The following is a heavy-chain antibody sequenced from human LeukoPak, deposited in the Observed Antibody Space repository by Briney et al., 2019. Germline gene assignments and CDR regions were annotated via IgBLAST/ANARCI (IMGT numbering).Heavy chain of an antibody. CDR2: IYYSGTT. V-gene: IGHV4-39*07. Sequence: SETLSLTCTVSGGSISRSSYYWGWIRQPPGKGLEWIGTIYYSGTTYYNPSLKSRVTISIDTSKNQFSLKLSSVTGADTAVYYCAGERGEEYSSGWYKRNYFDNWGQGIRVTVSS. J-gene: IGHJ4*02. CDR3: AGERGEEYSSGWYKRNYFDN. CDR1: GGSISRSSYY. D-gene: IGHD6-19*01.